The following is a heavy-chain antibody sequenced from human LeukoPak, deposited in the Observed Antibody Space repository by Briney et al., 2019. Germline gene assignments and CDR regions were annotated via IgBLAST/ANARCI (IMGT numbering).Heavy chain of an antibody. V-gene: IGHV4-61*02. CDR3: ARTRYYYNSRSYGAPYYFDY. CDR1: GGSISSGSYY. D-gene: IGHD3-10*01. Sequence: SETLSLTCTGSGGSISSGSYYWSWIRQPAGKGLEWIGRIYTRGSTNYNPSLNSRVTISVDTSKNQFSLKLSSVTAADTAVYYCARTRYYYNSRSYGAPYYFDYWGQGTLVTVSS. J-gene: IGHJ4*02. CDR2: IYTRGST.